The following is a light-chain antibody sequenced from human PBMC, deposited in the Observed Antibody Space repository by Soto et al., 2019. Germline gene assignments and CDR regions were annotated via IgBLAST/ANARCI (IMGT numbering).Light chain of an antibody. Sequence: QSVLTQPPSASATPWQRVNISCSGSSSNIGSNYVYWYQQLPGTAPKLLIYRNDQRPSWVPDRFSGSKSGTSASLAIIGLRSEDEAHYHCASWDDTLTGLLFGGGTKLTVL. CDR2: RND. CDR1: SSNIGSNY. J-gene: IGLJ2*01. V-gene: IGLV1-47*01. CDR3: ASWDDTLTGLL.